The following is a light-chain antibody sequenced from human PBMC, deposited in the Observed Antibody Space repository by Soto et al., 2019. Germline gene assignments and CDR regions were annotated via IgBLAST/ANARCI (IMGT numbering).Light chain of an antibody. CDR1: QSVTAN. CDR3: QQYNTWPPFT. V-gene: IGKV3-15*01. J-gene: IGKJ3*01. Sequence: EIVMTQSPSSLSVSPGERATLSCRASQSVTANLAWYQQKPGQAPRLLIYNGVTMATGIPARLTGSGSGREYTLTINSLQSEDVAMYYCQQYNTWPPFTFGPGTKVELK. CDR2: NGV.